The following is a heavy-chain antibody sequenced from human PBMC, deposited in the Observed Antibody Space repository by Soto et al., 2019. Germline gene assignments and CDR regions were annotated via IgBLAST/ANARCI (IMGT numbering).Heavy chain of an antibody. CDR1: GFAFRTYA. CDR3: AKTGPYCGGDCSRYFYGMDV. CDR2: IWGSGDRT. D-gene: IGHD2-21*02. J-gene: IGHJ6*02. Sequence: GGSLRLSCAASGFAFRTYAMAWVRQAPGKGLEWVSGIWGSGDRTFYADSVKGRFTISRDNSRNTLYLQMYSLTAEDTALYYCAKTGPYCGGDCSRYFYGMDVWRQGTTVTVSS. V-gene: IGHV3-23*01.